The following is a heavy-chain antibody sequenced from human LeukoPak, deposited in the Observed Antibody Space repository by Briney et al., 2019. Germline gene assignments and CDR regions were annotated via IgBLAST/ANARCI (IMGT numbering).Heavy chain of an antibody. V-gene: IGHV1-69*13. J-gene: IGHJ6*03. CDR3: ATWGRFPMTTVTSYHYYYMDV. CDR2: IIPIFDTA. D-gene: IGHD4-17*01. Sequence: ASVKVSCKASGGTFSSYAISWVRQAPGQGLEWMGGIIPIFDTANYAQKFQGRVTITADESTSTTYMELSSLRSEDTAVYYCATWGRFPMTTVTSYHYYYMDVWGKGTTVTVSS. CDR1: GGTFSSYA.